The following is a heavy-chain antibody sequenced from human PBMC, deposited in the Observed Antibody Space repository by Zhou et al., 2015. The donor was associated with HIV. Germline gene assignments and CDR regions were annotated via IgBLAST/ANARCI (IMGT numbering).Heavy chain of an antibody. CDR3: TRPDGGYHDATGYYYNYNGMDV. J-gene: IGHJ6*02. CDR1: GFTFKNYW. D-gene: IGHD3-9*01. Sequence: EVNLVESGGNLGRPGESLRLSCVVSGFTFKNYWMHWVREAPGKGLEWVSCINNDGSKKIYADTVRGRFTISRDNSNSTLFLDIASLAVGDEAIYYCTRPDGGYHDATGYYYNYNGMDVWGRGTTVTVSS. V-gene: IGHV3-74*01. CDR2: INNDGSKK.